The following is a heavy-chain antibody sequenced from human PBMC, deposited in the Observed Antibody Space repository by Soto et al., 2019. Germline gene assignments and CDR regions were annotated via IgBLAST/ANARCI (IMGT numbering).Heavy chain of an antibody. CDR2: IIPIFGTA. D-gene: IGHD3-16*02. CDR1: GGTFSSYA. V-gene: IGHV1-69*13. J-gene: IGHJ3*02. CDR3: ARVNMITFGGVIVNDAFDI. Sequence: ASVKVSCKASGGTFSSYAISWVRQAPGQGLEWMGGIIPIFGTANYAQKFQGRVTITADESTSTAYMELSSLRSEDAAVYYCARVNMITFGGVIVNDAFDIWGQGTMVTVSS.